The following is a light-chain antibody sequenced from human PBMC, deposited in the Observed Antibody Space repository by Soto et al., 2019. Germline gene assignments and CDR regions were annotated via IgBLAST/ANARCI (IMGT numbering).Light chain of an antibody. CDR3: QQYDDWPLT. CDR2: GAS. CDR1: QTVNSN. Sequence: EIVMTQSPATLSLSPGEGATLSCRASQTVNSNLAWYQQKPCQAPSLLIYGASTRATGIAARFSGSGSGAEFTLTITSLQSEDCAVYYCQQYDDWPLTFGGGTKVEIK. V-gene: IGKV3-15*01. J-gene: IGKJ4*01.